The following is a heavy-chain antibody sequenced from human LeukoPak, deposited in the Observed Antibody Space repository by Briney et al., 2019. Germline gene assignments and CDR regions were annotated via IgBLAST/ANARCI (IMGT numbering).Heavy chain of an antibody. CDR2: ISYDGSNK. D-gene: IGHD5-18*01. V-gene: IGHV3-30*14. CDR3: ARAEASPFYSYGNGYYFDY. J-gene: IGHJ4*02. CDR1: GFTFSSYA. Sequence: GGSLRLSCAASGFTFSSYAMHWVRQAPGKGLEWVAVISYDGSNKYYADSVKGRLTISRDNSKNTLYLQMNSLRAEDTAVYYCARAEASPFYSYGNGYYFDYWGQGTLVTVSS.